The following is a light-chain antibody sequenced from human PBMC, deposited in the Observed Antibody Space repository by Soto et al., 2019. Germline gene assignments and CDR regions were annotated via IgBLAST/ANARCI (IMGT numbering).Light chain of an antibody. Sequence: EIVLTQSPATLSLSPGESATLSCRASQSVSSFLAWYQQKPGQAPRLLIYDASRKTSGVPARFSRSGSGTEFNLTISSIEPEDFAVYYCHQRSNSFTFGGGTKVEIK. J-gene: IGKJ4*01. V-gene: IGKV3-11*01. CDR3: HQRSNSFT. CDR2: DAS. CDR1: QSVSSF.